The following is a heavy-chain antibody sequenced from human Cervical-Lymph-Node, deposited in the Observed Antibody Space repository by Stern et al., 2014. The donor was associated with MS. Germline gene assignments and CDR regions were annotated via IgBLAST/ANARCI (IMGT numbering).Heavy chain of an antibody. CDR1: GGSMSSKY. Sequence: LQLQESGPGLVKPSETVSLTCTVSGGSMSSKYWNWIRQPPGKGLEWIGYIYSDGSPNYNPSLKSRVIISLDTSTNQFSLSLTSVTAADTAVYYCARVTGRGTRQNWFDSWGQGTLVTVSS. CDR2: IYSDGSP. CDR3: ARVTGRGTRQNWFDS. J-gene: IGHJ5*01. V-gene: IGHV4-59*01. D-gene: IGHD1-26*01.